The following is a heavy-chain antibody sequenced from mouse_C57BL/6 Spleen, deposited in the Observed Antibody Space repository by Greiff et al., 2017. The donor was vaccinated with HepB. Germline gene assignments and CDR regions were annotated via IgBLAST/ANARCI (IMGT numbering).Heavy chain of an antibody. CDR3: ARDSSGYVRGYAMDY. J-gene: IGHJ4*01. V-gene: IGHV5-4*01. CDR2: ISDGGSYT. Sequence: DVHLVESGGGLVKPGGSLKLSCAASGFTFSSYAMSWVRQTPEKRLEWVATISDGGSYTYYPDNVKGRFTISRDNAKNNLYLQMSHLKSEDTAMYYCARDSSGYVRGYAMDYWGQGTSVTVSS. CDR1: GFTFSSYA. D-gene: IGHD3-2*02.